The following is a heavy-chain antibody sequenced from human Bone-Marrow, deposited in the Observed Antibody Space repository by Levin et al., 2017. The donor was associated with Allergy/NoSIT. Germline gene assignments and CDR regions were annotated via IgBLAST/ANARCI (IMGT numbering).Heavy chain of an antibody. V-gene: IGHV3-30*18. CDR2: ISYDGSNK. D-gene: IGHD5-12*01. CDR1: EFTFSSYG. Sequence: GGSLRLSCAASEFTFSSYGMHWVRQAPGKGLEWVAVISYDGSNKYYADSVKGRFTISRDNFKNTLYLQMNSLRVEDTAVYYCAKDSGATIPVYWGQGTLVTVSS. J-gene: IGHJ4*02. CDR3: AKDSGATIPVY.